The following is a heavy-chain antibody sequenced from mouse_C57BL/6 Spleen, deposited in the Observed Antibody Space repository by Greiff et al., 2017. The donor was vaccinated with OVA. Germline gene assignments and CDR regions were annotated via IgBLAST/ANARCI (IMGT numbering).Heavy chain of an antibody. V-gene: IGHV1-9*01. D-gene: IGHD2-12*01. CDR2: ILPGSGST. Sequence: VHLVESGAELMKPGASVKLSCKATGYTFTGYWIEWVKQRPGHGLEWIGEILPGSGSTNYNEKFKGKATFTADTASNTAYMQLSSLTTEDSAIYDCARGSYEGGYYFDYWGQGTTLTVSS. J-gene: IGHJ2*01. CDR3: ARGSYEGGYYFDY. CDR1: GYTFTGYW.